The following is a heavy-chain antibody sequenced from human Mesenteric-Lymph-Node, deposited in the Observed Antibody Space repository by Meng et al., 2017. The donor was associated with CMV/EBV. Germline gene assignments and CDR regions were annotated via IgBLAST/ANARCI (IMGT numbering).Heavy chain of an antibody. V-gene: IGHV1-18*01. CDR1: GYTFTSYG. Sequence: ASVPVSCKASGYTFTSYGSSWVRQAPRNGLEGRGWTRAYNGNTNYAQTLQGRVTMTTDTSTSTAYMELRSLRSDDTAVYYCARDMSMAGSHVGEVDFWGQGTMVTVSS. CDR2: TRAYNGNT. D-gene: IGHD6-19*01. J-gene: IGHJ4*02. CDR3: ARDMSMAGSHVGEVDF.